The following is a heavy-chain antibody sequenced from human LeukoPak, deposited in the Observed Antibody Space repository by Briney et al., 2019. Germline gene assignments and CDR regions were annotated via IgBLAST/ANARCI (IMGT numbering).Heavy chain of an antibody. D-gene: IGHD1-26*01. CDR2: IYYSGST. CDR1: GGSISSGGYY. J-gene: IGHJ4*02. V-gene: IGHV4-31*03. CDR3: AREDLIVTPNYFDY. Sequence: PSQTLSLNCTVSGGSISSGGYYWSWIRQHPGKGLEWIGYIYYSGSTYYNPSLKSRVTISVDTSKNQFSLKLSSVTAADTAVYYCAREDLIVTPNYFDYWGQGTLVTVSS.